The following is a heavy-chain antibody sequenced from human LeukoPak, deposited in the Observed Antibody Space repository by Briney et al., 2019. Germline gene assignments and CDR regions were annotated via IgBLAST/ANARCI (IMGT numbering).Heavy chain of an antibody. V-gene: IGHV4-39*01. J-gene: IGHJ6*03. CDR3: ARQVTMVRGVIIPFYYYYMDV. Sequence: SETLSLTCTVSGDSISSSRSYWDGIRQPPGKGLEWIGSIYYSGSTYYNPSLKSRVTISVDTSKNQFSLNLTSVTAADTAVYYCARQVTMVRGVIIPFYYYYMDVWGKGTTVTISS. CDR1: GDSISSSRSY. CDR2: IYYSGST. D-gene: IGHD3-10*01.